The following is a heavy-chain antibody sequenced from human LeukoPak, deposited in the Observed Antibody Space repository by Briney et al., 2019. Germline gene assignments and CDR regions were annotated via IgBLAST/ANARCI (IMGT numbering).Heavy chain of an antibody. J-gene: IGHJ4*02. V-gene: IGHV1-18*01. CDR2: ISAYNGNT. Sequence: ASVKVSCKASGYTFTSYGISWVRQAPGQGLEWMGWISAYNGNTNYAQKLQGRVTMTTDTSTSTAYMELRGLRSDDTAVYYCARDRSYYDSSGGLDYWGQGTLVTVSS. CDR1: GYTFTSYG. D-gene: IGHD3-22*01. CDR3: ARDRSYYDSSGGLDY.